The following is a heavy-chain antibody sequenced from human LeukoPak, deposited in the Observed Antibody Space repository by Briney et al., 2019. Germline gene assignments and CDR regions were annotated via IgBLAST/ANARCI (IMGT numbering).Heavy chain of an antibody. V-gene: IGHV3-48*04. CDR1: RFTFSSYN. CDR2: ISASSGTI. Sequence: GGSLRLSCAAARFTFSSYNMNWVRQAPGKGLEWISHISASSGTIYYADSVKGRFTISRDNAKDSLYLQMNSLRAEDTAVYYCSRESRPAALDYWGQGTLVTVSS. CDR3: SRESRPAALDY. J-gene: IGHJ4*02. D-gene: IGHD2-2*01.